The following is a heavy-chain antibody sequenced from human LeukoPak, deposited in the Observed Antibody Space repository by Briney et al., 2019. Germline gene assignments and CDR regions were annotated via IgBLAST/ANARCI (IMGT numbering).Heavy chain of an antibody. CDR2: INPTSGGT. Sequence: GASVKVSCKASAYTFTDYYMHWVRQAPGQGLEWMGWINPTSGGTKYAQKFHGWVTLTRDTSISTAYIELTGLKSDDTAVYYCARWDTGGLDYWGQGTLVTVSS. CDR3: ARWDTGGLDY. CDR1: AYTFTDYY. V-gene: IGHV1-2*04. J-gene: IGHJ4*02. D-gene: IGHD5-18*01.